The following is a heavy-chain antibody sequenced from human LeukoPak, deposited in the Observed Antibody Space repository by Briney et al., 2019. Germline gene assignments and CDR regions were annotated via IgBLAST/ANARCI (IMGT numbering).Heavy chain of an antibody. CDR2: IIPIFGTA. CDR1: GGTFSSYA. D-gene: IGHD3-22*01. J-gene: IGHJ4*02. Sequence: SVKVSCKASGGTFSSYAISWVRQAPGQGFEWMGGIIPIFGTANYAQKFQGRVTITADESTSAAYMELSSLRSEDTAVYYCARHSFSYYYDSSGSTFDYWGQGTLVTVSS. V-gene: IGHV1-69*13. CDR3: ARHSFSYYYDSSGSTFDY.